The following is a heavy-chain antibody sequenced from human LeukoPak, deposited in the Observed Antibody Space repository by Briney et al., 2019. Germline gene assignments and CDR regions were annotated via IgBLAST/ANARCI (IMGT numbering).Heavy chain of an antibody. J-gene: IGHJ4*02. CDR2: IIPIFGTA. Sequence: GSSVKVSCKASGGTFSSYAISWVRQAPGQGLEWMGGIIPIFGTANYAQKFQGRVTITADESTSTAYMELRSLRSDDTAVYYCARVSQGLLLGDYWGQGTLVTVSS. V-gene: IGHV1-69*01. D-gene: IGHD3-10*01. CDR3: ARVSQGLLLGDY. CDR1: GGTFSSYA.